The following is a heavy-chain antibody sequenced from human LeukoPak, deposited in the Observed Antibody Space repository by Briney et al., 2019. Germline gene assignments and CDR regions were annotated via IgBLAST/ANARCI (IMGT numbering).Heavy chain of an antibody. J-gene: IGHJ4*02. Sequence: SETLSLTCTVSGGSIGSSRYYWGWIRQPPGKGLEWIGSIYYSGSTYYNPSRKSRVTISVDTSKKQFSLKLSSVTAADTAVYYCARYYCGGDCYLGYFDYWGQGTLVTASS. D-gene: IGHD2-21*02. CDR2: IYYSGST. CDR1: GGSIGSSRYY. V-gene: IGHV4-39*01. CDR3: ARYYCGGDCYLGYFDY.